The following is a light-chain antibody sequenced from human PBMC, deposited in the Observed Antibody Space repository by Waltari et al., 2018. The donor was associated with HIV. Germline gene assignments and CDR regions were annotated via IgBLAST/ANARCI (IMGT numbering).Light chain of an antibody. J-gene: IGLJ2*01. CDR1: DSDFGYGNF. Sequence: SVVTQPASVSGFPGQSVTISCTGTDSDFGYGNFVSWYQQHPGKAPKVILFEVDSRASGVDDRCSGAKSGNTASLTISGLRTEDEANYYCSSFTKDFTVIFGGGTKVTIL. CDR3: SSFTKDFTVI. CDR2: EVD. V-gene: IGLV2-14*03.